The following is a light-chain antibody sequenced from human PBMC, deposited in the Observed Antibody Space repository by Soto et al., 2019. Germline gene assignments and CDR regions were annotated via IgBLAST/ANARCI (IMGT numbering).Light chain of an antibody. Sequence: DIQMTQSPSTLSASVGDRVTITCRASQSISSWLAWYQQKPGKAPKLLIFKSSVLESGVPSRFSGSGSGTEFTLTISSLHPDDFATYYCQQYNSYSWTFGQGTKVEIK. J-gene: IGKJ1*01. CDR2: KSS. V-gene: IGKV1-5*03. CDR3: QQYNSYSWT. CDR1: QSISSW.